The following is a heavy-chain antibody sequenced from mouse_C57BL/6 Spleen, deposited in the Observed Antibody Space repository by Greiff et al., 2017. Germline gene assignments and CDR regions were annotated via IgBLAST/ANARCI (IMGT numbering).Heavy chain of an antibody. J-gene: IGHJ2*01. CDR3: ARGWLLFDY. CDR1: GFTFSSYA. V-gene: IGHV5-4*03. CDR2: ISDGGSYT. D-gene: IGHD2-3*01. Sequence: EVKLVESGGGLVKPGGSLKLSCAASGFTFSSYAMSWVRQNPEKRLEWVATISDGGSYTYYPDNVKGRFTISRDNAKNNLYLQMSHLKSEDTAMYYCARGWLLFDYWGQGTTLTVSS.